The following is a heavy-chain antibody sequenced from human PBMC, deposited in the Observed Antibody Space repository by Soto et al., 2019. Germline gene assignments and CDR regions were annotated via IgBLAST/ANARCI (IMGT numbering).Heavy chain of an antibody. Sequence: GGSLRLSCAASGFTFSSNAMSWVRQAPGKGLEWVSAISGNDGSTYYADSVKGRFTISRDNSKNTLYPQMNSLRAEDTAVYYCAKGGRGYSYGSNDFDYWGQGTLVTVSS. CDR2: ISGNDGST. CDR3: AKGGRGYSYGSNDFDY. V-gene: IGHV3-23*01. D-gene: IGHD5-18*01. J-gene: IGHJ4*02. CDR1: GFTFSSNA.